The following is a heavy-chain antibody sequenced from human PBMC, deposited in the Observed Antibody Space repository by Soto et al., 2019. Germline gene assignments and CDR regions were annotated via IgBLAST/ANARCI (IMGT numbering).Heavy chain of an antibody. J-gene: IGHJ5*01. CDR2: IYTSGST. CDR1: GGSISSYY. V-gene: IGHV4-4*07. Sequence: PSETLSLTCTVSGGSISSYYWSWIRQPAGKGLEWIGRIYTSGSTNYNPSLKSRVTMSVDTSKNQFSLKLSSVTAADTAVYYCGIEYCSMTGGYTPSSRDWFDTWGQGTMVTVSS. D-gene: IGHD2-2*01. CDR3: GIEYCSMTGGYTPSSRDWFDT.